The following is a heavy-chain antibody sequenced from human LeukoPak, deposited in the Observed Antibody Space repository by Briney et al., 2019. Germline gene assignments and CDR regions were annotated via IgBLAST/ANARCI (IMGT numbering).Heavy chain of an antibody. Sequence: GGSLRLSCAASGFTFSSYAMSWVRQAPGKGLEWVSAISGSGGSTYYADSVKGRFTISRDNSKNTLYLQMNSLRAEDTAVYYCPKTPVERPALRRPAFDIWGQGTMVTVSS. D-gene: IGHD2-15*01. CDR1: GFTFSSYA. CDR3: PKTPVERPALRRPAFDI. V-gene: IGHV3-23*01. J-gene: IGHJ3*02. CDR2: ISGSGGST.